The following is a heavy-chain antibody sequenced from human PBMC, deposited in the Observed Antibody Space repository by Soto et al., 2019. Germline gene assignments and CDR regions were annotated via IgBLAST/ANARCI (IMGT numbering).Heavy chain of an antibody. V-gene: IGHV5-51*01. CDR3: AREGYCSSTSCYNYYYYGMDV. Sequence: GESRKISCKGSGYSFTSYWIGWVRHMPAKGLEWMGIIYPGDSDTRYSPSFQGKVTISADKSISTAYLQWSSLKASDTAMYYCAREGYCSSTSCYNYYYYGMDVWGQGTKVTV. CDR1: GYSFTSYW. J-gene: IGHJ6*02. D-gene: IGHD2-2*02. CDR2: IYPGDSDT.